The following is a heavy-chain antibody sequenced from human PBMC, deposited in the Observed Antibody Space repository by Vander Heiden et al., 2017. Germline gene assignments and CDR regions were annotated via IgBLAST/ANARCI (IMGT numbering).Heavy chain of an antibody. V-gene: IGHV3-7*01. Sequence: EVQLVESAGGLVQPGGPLRLSCAASGFSIRGFWMSWVRQAPGKGLEWVANINPDGREKYHVDSVKGRFTISGDNAKNSLYLQMNSLRAEDTAVYYCARGKEYFDSWGQGTLVTVSS. CDR2: INPDGREK. J-gene: IGHJ4*02. CDR1: GFSIRGFW. CDR3: ARGKEYFDS.